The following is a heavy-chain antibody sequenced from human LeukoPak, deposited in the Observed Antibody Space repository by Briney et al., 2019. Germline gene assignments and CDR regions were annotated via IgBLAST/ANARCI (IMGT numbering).Heavy chain of an antibody. V-gene: IGHV1-69*01. CDR2: IIPIFGTA. D-gene: IGHD3-22*01. Sequence: SVKVSCKASRGTFSSYAISWVRQAPGQGLEWMGGIIPIFGTANYAQKFQGRVTITADESTSTAYMELSSLRSEDTAVYYCARDSAYPYYYDSSGYYQSYYYYYMDVWGKGTTVTISS. J-gene: IGHJ6*03. CDR3: ARDSAYPYYYDSSGYYQSYYYYYMDV. CDR1: RGTFSSYA.